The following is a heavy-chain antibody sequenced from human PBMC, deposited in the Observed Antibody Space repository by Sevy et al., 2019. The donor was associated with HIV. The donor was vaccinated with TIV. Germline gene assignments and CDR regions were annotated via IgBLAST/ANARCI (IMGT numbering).Heavy chain of an antibody. CDR3: AREDMATTRGPFDY. V-gene: IGHV3-11*01. D-gene: IGHD5-12*01. CDR2: ISSSGSTI. Sequence: GGSLRLSRAASGFTFSDYYMTWIRQAPGKGLEWVSYISSSGSTIYYADSVKGRFTISRDNAKNSLYLQMNSLRAEDTAVYYCAREDMATTRGPFDYWGQGTLVTVSP. J-gene: IGHJ4*02. CDR1: GFTFSDYY.